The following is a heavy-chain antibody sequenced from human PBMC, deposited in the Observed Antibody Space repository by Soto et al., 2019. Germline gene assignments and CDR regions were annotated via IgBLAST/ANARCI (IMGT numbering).Heavy chain of an antibody. CDR3: ARSPSWETTVTPYYFDY. D-gene: IGHD4-4*01. J-gene: IGHJ4*02. CDR1: RYTFISYD. CDR2: VNPKSANT. V-gene: IGHV1-8*01. Sequence: QVQLVQSGAEVKKPGASVKVSCKASRYTFISYDINWVRQATGQGLEWMGWVNPKSANTGYAQNFQGRVTMTRNTSISTAYMELSSLRSEDTAVYYCARSPSWETTVTPYYFDYWGQGTLVTVSS.